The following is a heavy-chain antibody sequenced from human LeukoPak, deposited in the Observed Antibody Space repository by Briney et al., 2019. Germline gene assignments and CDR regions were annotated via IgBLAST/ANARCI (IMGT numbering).Heavy chain of an antibody. CDR1: GFTFDDYA. CDR2: ISWNSGSI. CDR3: AKDKAAAGPADAFDI. J-gene: IGHJ3*02. Sequence: GRSLRLSXAASGFTFDDYAMHWVRQAPGKGLEWVSGISWNSGSIGYADSVKGRFTISRDNAKNSLYLQMNSLRAEDMALYYCAKDKAAAGPADAFDIWGQGTMVTVSS. D-gene: IGHD6-13*01. V-gene: IGHV3-9*03.